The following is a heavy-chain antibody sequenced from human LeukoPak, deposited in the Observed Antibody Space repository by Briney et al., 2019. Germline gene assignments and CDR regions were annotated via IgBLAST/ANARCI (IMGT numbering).Heavy chain of an antibody. CDR3: AKDIKPYYYVMDV. CDR1: GFTFSDYY. D-gene: IGHD1-14*01. V-gene: IGHV3-11*01. Sequence: GGSLRLSCAASGFTFSDYYMAWIRQAPGRGLEGVSYMGDSGRTIFYSDSVKGRFTISMDNAKNSLYLQMNSLRAEDTALYYCAKDIKPYYYVMDVWGQGTTVTVSS. CDR2: MGDSGRTI. J-gene: IGHJ6*02.